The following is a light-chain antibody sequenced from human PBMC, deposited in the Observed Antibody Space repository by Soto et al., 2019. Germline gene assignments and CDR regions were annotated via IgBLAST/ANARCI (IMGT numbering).Light chain of an antibody. CDR1: NSNIGRNS. Sequence: QSVLTQQPSASGAPGQRVTISCSGSNSNIGRNSVNWYQQFPGTAPKLLIFSDNQRPSGVPDRFSGSKSGTSASLAISGLQSEDEADYYCAAWDASLKWVFGGGTKVTVL. J-gene: IGLJ3*02. CDR2: SDN. CDR3: AAWDASLKWV. V-gene: IGLV1-44*01.